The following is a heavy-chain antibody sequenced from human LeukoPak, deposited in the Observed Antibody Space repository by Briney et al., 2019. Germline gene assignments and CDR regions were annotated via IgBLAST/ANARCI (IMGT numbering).Heavy chain of an antibody. J-gene: IGHJ5*02. CDR3: ARGIAAHTPWSNP. D-gene: IGHD2-15*01. V-gene: IGHV3-30-3*01. Sequence: GRSLRLSCAASGFTFSSYAMHWVRQAPGKGLEWVAVISYDGSNKYYADSVKGRFTISRDNSKNTLYRQMNSLRAEDTAVYYCARGIAAHTPWSNPWGQGTLATASS. CDR1: GFTFSSYA. CDR2: ISYDGSNK.